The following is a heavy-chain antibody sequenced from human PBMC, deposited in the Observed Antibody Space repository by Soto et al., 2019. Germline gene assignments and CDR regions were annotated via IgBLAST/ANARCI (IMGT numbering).Heavy chain of an antibody. CDR1: GFTFSSYS. D-gene: IGHD1-7*01. CDR3: ATDRQVPGSELNGPIDY. J-gene: IGHJ4*02. CDR2: ISSSSSTI. V-gene: IGHV3-48*01. Sequence: EVQLVESGGGLVQPGGSLRLSCAASGFTFSSYSMNWVRQAPGKGLEWVSYISSSSSTIYYADSVKGRFTISRDNAKNSLYLQMNSLRAEDTDVYHCATDRQVPGSELNGPIDYWGQGTLVTVSS.